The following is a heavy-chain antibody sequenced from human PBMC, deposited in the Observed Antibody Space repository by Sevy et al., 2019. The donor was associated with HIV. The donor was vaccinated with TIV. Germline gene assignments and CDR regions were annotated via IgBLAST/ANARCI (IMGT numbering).Heavy chain of an antibody. J-gene: IGHJ4*02. D-gene: IGHD6-6*01. CDR2: ISTSSSYT. V-gene: IGHV3-11*06. CDR1: GFTFSDYC. CDR3: ARDPRSSLANY. Sequence: GGSLRLSCAASGFTFSDYCMSWIRQAPGKGLEWVSCISTSSSYTNYADSVKGRFTVSRDNAKNSLYLQMNSLRAEDTAVYYCARDPRSSLANYWGQGTLVTVSS.